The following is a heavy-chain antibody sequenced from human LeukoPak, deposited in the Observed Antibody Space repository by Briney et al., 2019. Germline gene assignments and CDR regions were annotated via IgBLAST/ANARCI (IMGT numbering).Heavy chain of an antibody. V-gene: IGHV3-72*01. Sequence: GGSLRLSCVASGFTFSPHYMDWVRQSPGQGLEWVGLIRNKADGYTTIYAASVKGRFTISRDDSKNSVYLQMDSLKTEDTAVYYCGDLGSTGTDHWGQGTLVTVSS. J-gene: IGHJ4*02. D-gene: IGHD4-17*01. CDR3: GDLGSTGTDH. CDR2: IRNKADGYTT. CDR1: GFTFSPHY.